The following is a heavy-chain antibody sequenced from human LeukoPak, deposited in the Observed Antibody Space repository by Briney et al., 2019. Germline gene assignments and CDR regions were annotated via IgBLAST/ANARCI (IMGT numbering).Heavy chain of an antibody. CDR1: GSTFSSYA. J-gene: IGHJ4*02. D-gene: IGHD3-22*01. CDR2: ISGSGGST. CDR3: AKGPYYYDSSGYSTPWDYFDY. V-gene: IGHV3-23*01. Sequence: GGSLRLSCAASGSTFSSYAMSWVRQAPGKGLEWVSAISGSGGSTYYADSVKGRFTISRDNSKNTLYLQMNSLRAEDTAVYYCAKGPYYYDSSGYSTPWDYFDYWGQGTLVTVSS.